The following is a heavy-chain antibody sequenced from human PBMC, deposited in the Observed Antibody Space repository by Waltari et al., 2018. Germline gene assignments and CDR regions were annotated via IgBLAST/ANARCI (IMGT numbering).Heavy chain of an antibody. CDR1: GYSFTSYC. J-gene: IGHJ4*02. V-gene: IGHV5-51*03. CDR2: IYPGDSDT. Sequence: EVQLVQSGAEVKKPGESMKISCKGYGYSFTSYCIGWLRLMPGKGLELMGIIYPGDSDTRYSPSFQGQVTISADKSISTAYLQWSSLKASDTAMYYCARGGAVDTAMVTGDYWGQGTLVTVSS. D-gene: IGHD5-18*01. CDR3: ARGGAVDTAMVTGDY.